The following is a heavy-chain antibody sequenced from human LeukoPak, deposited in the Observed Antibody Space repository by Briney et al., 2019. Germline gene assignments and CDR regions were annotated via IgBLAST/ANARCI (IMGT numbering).Heavy chain of an antibody. CDR1: GFTFSSYA. CDR2: ISYDGSNK. D-gene: IGHD6-6*01. V-gene: IGHV3-30-3*01. CDR3: ASQTARDY. Sequence: GGSLRLSCAASGFTFSSYAMHWVRQAPGKGLEWVAVISYDGSNKYYADSVKGRFTISRDNSKNTLYLQMNSLRAEDTAVYYCASQTARDYWGQGTLVTVSS. J-gene: IGHJ4*02.